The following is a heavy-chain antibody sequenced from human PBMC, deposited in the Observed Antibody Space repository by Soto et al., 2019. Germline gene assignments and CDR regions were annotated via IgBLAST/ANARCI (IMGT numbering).Heavy chain of an antibody. V-gene: IGHV1-8*01. CDR3: AKDYIGDPDTYYYYGMDV. Sequence: GASVKVSCKASGYTFTSYDINWVRQATGQGLEWMGWMNPNSGNTGYAQKFQGRVTMTRNTSISTAYMELSSLRSEDTAVYYCAKDYIGDPDTYYYYGMDVWGQGTTVTVSS. CDR1: GYTFTSYD. J-gene: IGHJ6*02. CDR2: MNPNSGNT. D-gene: IGHD3-10*01.